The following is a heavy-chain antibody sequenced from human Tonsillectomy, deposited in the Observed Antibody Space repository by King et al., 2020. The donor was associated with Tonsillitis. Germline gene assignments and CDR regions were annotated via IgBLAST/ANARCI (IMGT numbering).Heavy chain of an antibody. CDR3: ARHHSGSYSFWFDP. J-gene: IGHJ5*02. Sequence: QLVQSGAEVKKPGASMKVSCKASGYTFTGYYMHWVRQAPGQGLEWMGWINPNSGGTNYAQKFQGRVTMTRDTSIRTAYMELSRLRSDDTALYYCARHHSGSYSFWFDPCGEGTLVTVSS. CDR1: GYTFTGYY. V-gene: IGHV1-2*02. CDR2: INPNSGGT. D-gene: IGHD1-26*01.